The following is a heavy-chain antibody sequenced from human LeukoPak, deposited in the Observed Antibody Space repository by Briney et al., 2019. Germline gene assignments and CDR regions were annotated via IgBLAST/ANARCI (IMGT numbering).Heavy chain of an antibody. V-gene: IGHV3-48*03. D-gene: IGHD3-10*02. CDR2: IDFRGTTI. CDR3: AELGITMIGGV. CDR1: GFTFSNYE. Sequence: PGGSLRLSCAASGFTFSNYELNWVRQAPEKGLEWVSYIDFRGTTIHYADSVKGRFTISRDNAKNSLYLQMNSLRAEDTAVYYCAELGITMIGGVWGKGTTVTISS. J-gene: IGHJ6*04.